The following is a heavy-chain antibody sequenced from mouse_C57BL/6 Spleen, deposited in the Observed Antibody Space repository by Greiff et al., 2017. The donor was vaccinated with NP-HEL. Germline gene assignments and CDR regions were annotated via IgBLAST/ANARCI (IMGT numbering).Heavy chain of an antibody. V-gene: IGHV1-52*01. CDR2: IDPSDREP. Sequence: VQLQQPGAELVRPGSSVKLSCKASGYTFTSYWMHWVKQRPIQGLEWIGNIDPSDREPHYHQQFKDKATLTVYKSSSTAYMQLSSLTSEDSAVYYCARGYYDSTKGLDYWGQGTTLTVSS. D-gene: IGHD1-1*01. CDR1: GYTFTSYW. CDR3: ARGYYDSTKGLDY. J-gene: IGHJ2*01.